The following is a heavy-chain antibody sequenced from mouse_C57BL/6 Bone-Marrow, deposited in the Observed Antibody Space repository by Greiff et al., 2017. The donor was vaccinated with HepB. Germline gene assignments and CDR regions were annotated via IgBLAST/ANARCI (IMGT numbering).Heavy chain of an antibody. CDR2: IYPRDGST. CDR3: ARGTTVVAHWYFDV. V-gene: IGHV1-85*01. J-gene: IGHJ1*03. CDR1: GYTFTSYD. D-gene: IGHD1-1*01. Sequence: QVQLKESGPELVKPGASVKLSCKASGYTFTSYDINWVKQRPGQGLEWIGWIYPRDGSTKYNEKFKGKATLTVDTSSSTAYRELHSLTSEDSAFYFCARGTTVVAHWYFDVWGTGTTVTVSS.